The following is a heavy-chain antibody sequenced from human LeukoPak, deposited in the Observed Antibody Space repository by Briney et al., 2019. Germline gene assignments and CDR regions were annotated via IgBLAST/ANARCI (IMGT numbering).Heavy chain of an antibody. CDR3: ARDIWGITMVRGVSPGSDY. CDR1: GFTFSSYA. D-gene: IGHD3-10*01. J-gene: IGHJ4*02. V-gene: IGHV3-30*01. CDR2: ISYDGSNK. Sequence: GGSLRLSCAASGFTFSSYAMHWVRQAPGKGLEWVAVISYDGSNKYYADSVKGRFTISRDNSKNTLYLQMNSLRAEDTAVYYCARDIWGITMVRGVSPGSDYWGQGTLVTVSS.